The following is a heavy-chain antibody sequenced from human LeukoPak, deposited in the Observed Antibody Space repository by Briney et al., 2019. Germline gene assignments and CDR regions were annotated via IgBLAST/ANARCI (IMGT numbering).Heavy chain of an antibody. CDR2: IIPIFGIA. V-gene: IGHV1-69*04. CDR3: AREYYYDSSGYYRD. CDR1: GGTFSSYA. D-gene: IGHD3-22*01. Sequence: SVKVSCKASGGTFSSYAISWVRQAPGQGLEWMGRIIPIFGIANYAQKFQGRVTITADKSTSTAYMELSSLRSEDTAVYYCAREYYYDSSGYYRDWGQGTLVTVSS. J-gene: IGHJ4*02.